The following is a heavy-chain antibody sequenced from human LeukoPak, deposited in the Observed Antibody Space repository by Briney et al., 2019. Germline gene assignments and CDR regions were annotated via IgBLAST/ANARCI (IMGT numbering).Heavy chain of an antibody. CDR3: AKDGGLWVSAHWGDS. J-gene: IGHJ4*02. D-gene: IGHD7-27*01. Sequence: GRSLRLSCTASGFTFSSYTMTWVRKAPGKGLKWVSTITTGDGNTYYADSVKGRFTVSRDDSKNTLYLQMNSLRAEDTAVYYCAKDGGLWVSAHWGDSWGRGALVTVSS. CDR2: ITTGDGNT. V-gene: IGHV3-23*01. CDR1: GFTFSSYT.